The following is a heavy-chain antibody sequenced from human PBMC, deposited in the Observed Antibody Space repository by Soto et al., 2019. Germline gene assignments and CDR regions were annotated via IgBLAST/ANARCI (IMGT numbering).Heavy chain of an antibody. V-gene: IGHV3-33*01. CDR1: GFTFSSYG. D-gene: IGHD4-17*01. Sequence: GGSLRLSCAASGFTFSSYGMHWVRQAPGKGLEWVAVIWYDGSNKYYADSVKGRFTISRDNSKNTLYLQMNSLRAEDTAVHYCVRDAYGDYEGYYYYGMDVWGQGTTVTVSS. J-gene: IGHJ6*02. CDR3: VRDAYGDYEGYYYYGMDV. CDR2: IWYDGSNK.